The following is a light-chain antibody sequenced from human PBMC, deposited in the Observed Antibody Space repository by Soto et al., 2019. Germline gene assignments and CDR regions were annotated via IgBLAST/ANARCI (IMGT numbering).Light chain of an antibody. V-gene: IGKV3-20*01. CDR3: QHFGRSLYT. CDR1: QSVSSTY. CDR2: GAS. J-gene: IGKJ2*01. Sequence: EIVLTQSPGTLSLSPGERATLSCRASQSVSSTYLAWYQQKPGQAPRLLIYGASSRATGIPDRFSGSGSGTHFTLTITRLEPEDVAVYYCQHFGRSLYTFGQGTKLEIK.